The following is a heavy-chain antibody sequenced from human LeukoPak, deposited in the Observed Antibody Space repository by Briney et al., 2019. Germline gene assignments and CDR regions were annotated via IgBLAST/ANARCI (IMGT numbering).Heavy chain of an antibody. V-gene: IGHV3-7*04. CDR3: ARGGSRYLAH. CDR1: GFTFSSTW. J-gene: IGHJ5*02. Sequence: GGCLRLSCVGSGFTFSSTWMSWVRQAPGKGLEWVARIKEDGSEKYYVDSVKGRFTISRDNAKNSLYLEMNSLRPEDTAVYYCARGGSRYLAHWGQGTLVTVSS. D-gene: IGHD3-16*02. CDR2: IKEDGSEK.